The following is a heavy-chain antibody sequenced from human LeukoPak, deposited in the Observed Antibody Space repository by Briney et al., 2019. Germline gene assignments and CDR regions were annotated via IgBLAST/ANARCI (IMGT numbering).Heavy chain of an antibody. CDR1: GFTFSSYG. D-gene: IGHD2-21*02. CDR3: AKSTLAYCGGDCYSAAFDI. V-gene: IGHV3-30*18. J-gene: IGHJ3*02. CDR2: ISYVGSNN. Sequence: GGSLRLSCVASGFTFSSYGMHWVRQAPGKGLEWVAVISYVGSNNYYADSVKGRFTISRDNSKNTLYLQMNSLRAEDTAVYYCAKSTLAYCGGDCYSAAFDIWGQGTMVTVSS.